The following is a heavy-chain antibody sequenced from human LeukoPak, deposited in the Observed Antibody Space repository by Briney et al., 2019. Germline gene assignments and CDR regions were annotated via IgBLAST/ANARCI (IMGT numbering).Heavy chain of an antibody. V-gene: IGHV5-51*01. CDR2: IYPGDSDT. D-gene: IGHD2-2*01. Sequence: GESLKISCKGSGYSFTSYWIGWVRQMPGKGLEWMGIIYPGDSDTRYSPSFQGQVTISADKSISTAYLQWSSLKASDTAMYYCARPQGKRYCSSTSCGDYWGQGTLVTVSS. J-gene: IGHJ4*02. CDR1: GYSFTSYW. CDR3: ARPQGKRYCSSTSCGDY.